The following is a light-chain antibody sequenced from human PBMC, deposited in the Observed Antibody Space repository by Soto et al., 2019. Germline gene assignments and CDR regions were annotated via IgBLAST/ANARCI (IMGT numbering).Light chain of an antibody. CDR2: GAS. CDR3: HYYDDSPPFP. CDR1: QSVSSRF. J-gene: IGKJ3*01. Sequence: IVLTQSPGTLSLSPGERATLSCRAIQSVSSRFLAWYQQKPGQAPRLLIYGASSRATGIPDRFSGSGSGTDFTLTISRLEPEDFAVYYCHYYDDSPPFPFGPGTKVDIK. V-gene: IGKV3-20*01.